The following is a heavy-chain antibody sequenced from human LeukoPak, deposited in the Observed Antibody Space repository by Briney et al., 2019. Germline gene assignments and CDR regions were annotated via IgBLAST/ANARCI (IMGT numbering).Heavy chain of an antibody. Sequence: GGSLRLSCAASGFTFSAYWMHWVRQAPGKGLVWVSRVKYDGSATTYADSVRGRFTISRDNAKNILYLQMNSLRVEDTAVYYCARDLNWLLFDYWGQGTLVTVSS. J-gene: IGHJ4*02. D-gene: IGHD3-9*01. CDR2: VKYDGSAT. CDR1: GFTFSAYW. V-gene: IGHV3-74*01. CDR3: ARDLNWLLFDY.